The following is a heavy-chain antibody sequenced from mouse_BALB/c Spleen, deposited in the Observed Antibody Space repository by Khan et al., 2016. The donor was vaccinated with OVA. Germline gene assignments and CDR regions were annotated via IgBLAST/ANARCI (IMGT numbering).Heavy chain of an antibody. V-gene: IGHV1-52*01. D-gene: IGHD2-2*01. CDR2: INPSDSES. CDR3: ARREKYGYDPYWFAY. CDR1: GYTFTSYW. Sequence: QVQLQQSGAELVRPGASVKLSCKASGYTFTSYWMNWVRQRPRQGLEWIGKINPSDSESHYNQMFKDKATLTVDKSSGTAYMQLSSLTSEDSAVYYCARREKYGYDPYWFAYWGQGTLVTVSA. J-gene: IGHJ3*01.